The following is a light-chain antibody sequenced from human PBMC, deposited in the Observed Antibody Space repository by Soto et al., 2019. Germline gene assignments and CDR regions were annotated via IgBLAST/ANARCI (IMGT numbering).Light chain of an antibody. CDR2: AAS. J-gene: IGKJ5*01. CDR1: QGISSY. V-gene: IGKV1-9*01. Sequence: IQLTQSPSSLSASVGDRVTITCRASQGISSYLAWYQQKPGKAPNLLIYAASTLQSGVPSRFSGCGSGTDFTLTISSLQPEDFATYYCQQLNSYPITFGQGTRLEI. CDR3: QQLNSYPIT.